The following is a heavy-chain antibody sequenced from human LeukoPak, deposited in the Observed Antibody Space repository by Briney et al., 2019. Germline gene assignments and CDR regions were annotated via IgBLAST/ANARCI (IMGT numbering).Heavy chain of an antibody. D-gene: IGHD3-16*02. CDR2: IYYSGST. CDR1: GGSISDAAYY. V-gene: IGHV4-31*03. CDR3: ARVLPDDYVWGSYLKYAFDI. J-gene: IGHJ3*02. Sequence: SETLSLTCTVSGGSISDAAYYWSWIRQHPGEGLKWIGYIYYSGSTSYNPSLKSRVTISVDTSKNQFSLKLTSVTAADTAVYYCARVLPDDYVWGSYLKYAFDIWGQGTMVTVSS.